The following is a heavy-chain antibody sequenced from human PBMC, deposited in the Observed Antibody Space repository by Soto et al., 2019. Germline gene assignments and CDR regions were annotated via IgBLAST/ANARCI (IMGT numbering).Heavy chain of an antibody. CDR2: ISYDGSTK. V-gene: IGHV3-30*18. CDR3: AKVYALVRGVDVSYYGMYV. D-gene: IGHD3-10*01. CDR1: GFTFSSYG. J-gene: IGHJ6*02. Sequence: PGGSRRLSCAASGFTFSSYGMHWVRQAPGKGLEWVAVISYDGSTKYYADSVKGRFTSSRDNSKNTLYLQMNSLRAEDTAVYYCAKVYALVRGVDVSYYGMYVWGQRTTVTV.